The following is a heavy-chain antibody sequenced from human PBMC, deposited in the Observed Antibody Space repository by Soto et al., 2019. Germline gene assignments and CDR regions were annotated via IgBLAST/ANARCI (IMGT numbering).Heavy chain of an antibody. CDR1: GFTFSSYA. J-gene: IGHJ6*02. Sequence: GGSLRLSCAASGFTFSSYAMSWVRQAPGKGLEWVSAISGSGGSTYYADSVKGRFTISRDNSKNTLYLQMNSLRAEDTAVYYCAKPREYSSGWYNYYYGMDVWGQGTTVTVS. V-gene: IGHV3-23*01. D-gene: IGHD6-19*01. CDR2: ISGSGGST. CDR3: AKPREYSSGWYNYYYGMDV.